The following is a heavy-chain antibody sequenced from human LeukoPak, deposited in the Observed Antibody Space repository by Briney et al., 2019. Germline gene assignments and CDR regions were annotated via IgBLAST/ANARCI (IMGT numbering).Heavy chain of an antibody. CDR3: ASGAQRKSIWSIYYGYGMDF. CDR2: IGTAGDT. Sequence: PGGSLRLSCAASGFTFSSYDMHWVRQATGKGLEWVSAIGTAGDTDYPGSVKGRFSIFRENAKNSLYLQIISLRAVDTDVYYCASGAQRKSIWSIYYGYGMDFWGQGTMVTVSS. J-gene: IGHJ6*02. V-gene: IGHV3-13*01. CDR1: GFTFSSYD. D-gene: IGHD6-13*01.